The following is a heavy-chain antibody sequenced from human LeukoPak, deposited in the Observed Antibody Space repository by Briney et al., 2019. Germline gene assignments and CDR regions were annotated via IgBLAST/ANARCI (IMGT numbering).Heavy chain of an antibody. CDR2: INQDGSEK. CDR3: ARYGALDY. CDR1: GFTFSSYW. Sequence: GGSLRLSCAAAGFTFSSYWMSWVRQAPGKGLQWVANINQDGSEKYYVDSVKGRFTISRDNAKNSLYLQMKSLRTEDTAVYYCARYGALDYWGQGTLVTVSS. V-gene: IGHV3-7*04. D-gene: IGHD4-17*01. J-gene: IGHJ4*02.